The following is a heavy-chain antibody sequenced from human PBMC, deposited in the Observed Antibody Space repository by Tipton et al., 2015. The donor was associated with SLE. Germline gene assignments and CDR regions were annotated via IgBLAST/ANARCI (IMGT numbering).Heavy chain of an antibody. Sequence: TLSLTCTVSGGSISSGDYYWSWIRQPPGKGLEWIGYIYYSGSTYYNPSLKSRVTISVDTSKNQFSLKLSSVTAADTAVYYCARVSGGYDYDYYYYYMDVWGQGTTVTVSS. CDR1: GGSISSGDYY. CDR2: IYYSGST. CDR3: ARVSGGYDYDYYYYYMDV. V-gene: IGHV4-30-4*01. D-gene: IGHD5-12*01. J-gene: IGHJ6*03.